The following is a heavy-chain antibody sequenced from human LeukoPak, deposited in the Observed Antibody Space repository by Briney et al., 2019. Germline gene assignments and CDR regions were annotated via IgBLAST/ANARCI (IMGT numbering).Heavy chain of an antibody. CDR2: ISSSSSTI. CDR3: ARRKYSSSWYEARDDAFDI. CDR1: GFTFSSYS. Sequence: GGSLRLSCAASGFTFSSYSMNWVRQAPGKGLEWVSYISSSSSTIYYADSVKGRFTISRDNAKNSLYLQMNSLRAEDTAVYYCARRKYSSSWYEARDDAFDIWGQGTMVTVSS. V-gene: IGHV3-48*01. J-gene: IGHJ3*02. D-gene: IGHD6-13*01.